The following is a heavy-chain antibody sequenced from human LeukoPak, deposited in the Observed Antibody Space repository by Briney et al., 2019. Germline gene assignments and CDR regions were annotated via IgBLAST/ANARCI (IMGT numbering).Heavy chain of an antibody. CDR2: IYYSGNT. Sequence: PSETLSLTCTVSGGSISSYYWSWIRQPPGKGLEWIGYIYYSGNTNYTPSLKSRVTISVDTSKNRSSLKLSSVAAADTAVYYGAGWRPRHTMIVVVTDAFDIWGQGTMVTVSS. CDR1: GGSISSYY. V-gene: IGHV4-59*08. CDR3: AGWRPRHTMIVVVTDAFDI. J-gene: IGHJ3*02. D-gene: IGHD3-22*01.